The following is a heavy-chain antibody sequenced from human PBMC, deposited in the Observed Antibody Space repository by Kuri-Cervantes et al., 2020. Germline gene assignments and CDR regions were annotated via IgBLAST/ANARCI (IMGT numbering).Heavy chain of an antibody. CDR3: ASTKRGSNAFDV. Sequence: GESLKISCAASGFTFSSYAMHWVRQAPGKGLEWVAVISYDGSNKYYADSVKGRFTISRDNAKNTLYLQMNSLRAEDTAVYYCASTKRGSNAFDVWGQGTMVTVSS. V-gene: IGHV3-30-3*01. CDR1: GFTFSSYA. CDR2: ISYDGSNK. D-gene: IGHD2-8*01. J-gene: IGHJ3*01.